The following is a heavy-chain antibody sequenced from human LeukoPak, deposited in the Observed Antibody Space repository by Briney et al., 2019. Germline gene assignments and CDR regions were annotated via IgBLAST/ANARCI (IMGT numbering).Heavy chain of an antibody. D-gene: IGHD5-12*01. J-gene: IGHJ4*02. CDR1: GGSISGHY. Sequence: SETLSLTCTVSGGSISGHYWSWIRQPAGKGLEWIGRIYPSGSTNYNPSLKSRVIMSVDTSKNQFSLKVTSVTAADTAVYYCARAVHSGYDLDYWGQGTLVTVSS. CDR2: IYPSGST. V-gene: IGHV4-4*07. CDR3: ARAVHSGYDLDY.